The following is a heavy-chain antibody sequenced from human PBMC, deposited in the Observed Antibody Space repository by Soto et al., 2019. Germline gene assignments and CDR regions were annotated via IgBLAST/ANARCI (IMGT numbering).Heavy chain of an antibody. J-gene: IGHJ6*02. CDR1: GFSLSSYE. Sequence: GSLRLGGAAAGFSLSSYEMDWVRQAPGKGLELVSYISSSGSTIYYADSVKGRFTISRDNAKNSLYLQMNSLRAEDTAVYYCARDHKGGYYYYGMDVWGQGTTVTGSS. V-gene: IGHV3-48*03. CDR3: ARDHKGGYYYYGMDV. CDR2: ISSSGSTI.